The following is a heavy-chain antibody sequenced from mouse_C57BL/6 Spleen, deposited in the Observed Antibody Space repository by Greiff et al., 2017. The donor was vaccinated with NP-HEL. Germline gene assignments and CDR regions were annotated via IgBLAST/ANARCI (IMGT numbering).Heavy chain of an antibody. Sequence: QVQLQQPGAELVRPGSSVKLSCKASGYTFTSYWMDWVKQRPGQGLEWIGNIYPSDSETHYNQKFKDKATLTVDKSSSTAYMQLSSLTSEDSAVYYCARSGDGSPAWFAYWGQGTLVTVSA. J-gene: IGHJ3*01. CDR2: IYPSDSET. D-gene: IGHD2-3*01. CDR1: GYTFTSYW. CDR3: ARSGDGSPAWFAY. V-gene: IGHV1-61*01.